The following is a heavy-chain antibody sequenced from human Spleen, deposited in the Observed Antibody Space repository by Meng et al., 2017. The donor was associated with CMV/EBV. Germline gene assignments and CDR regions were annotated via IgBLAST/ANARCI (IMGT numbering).Heavy chain of an antibody. CDR2: IYPGDSDT. J-gene: IGHJ4*02. CDR1: GNTFTTYW. CDR3: ARRSGTHSGLDS. V-gene: IGHV5-51*01. Sequence: SCKGSGNTFTTYWIAWVRQMPGRGLEWMGIIYPGDSDTRYSPSFQGQVTISADKSISTAYLQWSSLKASDTAMYYCARRSGTHSGLDSWGQGTLVPSPQ. D-gene: IGHD6-19*01.